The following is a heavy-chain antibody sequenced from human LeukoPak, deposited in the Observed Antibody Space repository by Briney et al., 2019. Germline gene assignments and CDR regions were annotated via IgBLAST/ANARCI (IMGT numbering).Heavy chain of an antibody. CDR1: GFTFSSYA. J-gene: IGHJ4*02. CDR2: ISGSGGST. D-gene: IGHD3-9*01. CDR3: AKDRLRYFDWLLPTEFDY. Sequence: GGSLRLSCAASGFTFSSYAMSWVRQAPGKGLEWVSAISGSGGSTYYADSVKGRFTISRDNSKNTLYLQMNSLRAEDTAVYYCAKDRLRYFDWLLPTEFDYWGQGTLVTVSS. V-gene: IGHV3-23*01.